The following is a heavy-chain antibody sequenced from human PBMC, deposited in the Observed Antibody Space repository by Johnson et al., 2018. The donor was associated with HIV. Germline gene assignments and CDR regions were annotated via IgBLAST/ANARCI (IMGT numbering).Heavy chain of an antibody. CDR2: IKEDGSEK. D-gene: IGHD1-26*01. V-gene: IGHV3-7*03. Sequence: VQLVESGGGLVQPGGSLRLSCAASRFSFNKYWMTWVRQAPGNALEWVASIKEDGSEKYYVDSVKGRFTISRDNAKNSLYLQMNSLRAEDTALYYCATFGGGSFHAFDIWGQGTLVTVSS. J-gene: IGHJ3*02. CDR3: ATFGGGSFHAFDI. CDR1: RFSFNKYW.